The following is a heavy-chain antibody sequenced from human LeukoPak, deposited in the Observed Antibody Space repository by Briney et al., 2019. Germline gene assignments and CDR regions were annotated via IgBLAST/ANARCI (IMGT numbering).Heavy chain of an antibody. CDR3: ARDLGDILTGPSSYYYYGMDV. Sequence: GGSLRLSCAASGFTFSSYAMHWVRQAPGKGLEWVAVISYDGSNKYYADSVKGRFTISRDNSKNTLYLQMNSLRAEDTAVYYCARDLGDILTGPSSYYYYGMDVWGQGTTVTVSS. CDR2: ISYDGSNK. J-gene: IGHJ6*02. V-gene: IGHV3-30-3*01. D-gene: IGHD3-9*01. CDR1: GFTFSSYA.